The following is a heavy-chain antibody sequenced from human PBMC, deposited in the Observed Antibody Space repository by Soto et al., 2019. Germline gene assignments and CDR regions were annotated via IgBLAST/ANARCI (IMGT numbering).Heavy chain of an antibody. Sequence: GGSLRLSCAASGFTFSSYAMSWVRQAPGKGLEWVSAISGSGGSTYYADSVKGRFTISRDNSKNTLYLQMNSLRAEDTAVYYCAKDIVLILEHLRGYQNDYWGQGTLVTVSS. D-gene: IGHD2-8*01. CDR2: ISGSGGST. CDR1: GFTFSSYA. J-gene: IGHJ4*02. V-gene: IGHV3-23*01. CDR3: AKDIVLILEHLRGYQNDY.